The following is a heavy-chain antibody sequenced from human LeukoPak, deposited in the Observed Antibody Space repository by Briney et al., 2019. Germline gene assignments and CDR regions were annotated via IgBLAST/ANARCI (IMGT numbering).Heavy chain of an antibody. Sequence: ASVKVSCKASGYTFTSYDINWVRQATGQGLEWMGWMNPNSANTNYAQKLQGRVTMTTDTSTSTAYMELRSLRSDDTAVYYCARDRSYYGSGSYSNWFDPWGQGTLVTVSS. J-gene: IGHJ5*02. CDR3: ARDRSYYGSGSYSNWFDP. D-gene: IGHD3-10*01. CDR1: GYTFTSYD. V-gene: IGHV1-18*01. CDR2: MNPNSANT.